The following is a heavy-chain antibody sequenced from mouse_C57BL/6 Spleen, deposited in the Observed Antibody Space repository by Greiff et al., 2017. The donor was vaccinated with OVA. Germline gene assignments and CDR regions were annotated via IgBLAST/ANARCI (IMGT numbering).Heavy chain of an antibody. CDR2: IYPGDGDT. V-gene: IGHV1-80*01. CDR1: GYAFSSYW. Sequence: QVHVKQPGAELVKPGASVKISCKASGYAFSSYWMNWVKQRPGKGLEWIGQIYPGDGDTNYNGKFKGKATLTADKSSSTAYMQLSSLTSEDSAVYFCAREDPPGPYWGQGTLVTVSA. J-gene: IGHJ3*01. CDR3: AREDPPGPY.